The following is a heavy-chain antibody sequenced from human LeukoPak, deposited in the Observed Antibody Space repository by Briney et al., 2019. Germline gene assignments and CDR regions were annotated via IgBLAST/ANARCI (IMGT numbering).Heavy chain of an antibody. Sequence: GGSLRLSCAASGFTFSNYWMSWVRQAPGKGLEWVANIKQDGSEKYYVDSVKGRFTISRDNAKNSLYLQMNSLRAEDTAVYYCARVTTSSRGYWGQGTLVTVSS. CDR2: IKQDGSEK. CDR1: GFTFSNYW. D-gene: IGHD4-11*01. V-gene: IGHV3-7*01. CDR3: ARVTTSSRGY. J-gene: IGHJ4*02.